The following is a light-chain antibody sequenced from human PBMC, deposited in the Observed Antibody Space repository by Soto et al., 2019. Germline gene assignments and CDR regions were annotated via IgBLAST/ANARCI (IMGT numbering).Light chain of an antibody. V-gene: IGKV1-39*01. CDR1: ETISTY. J-gene: IGKJ5*01. Sequence: DIQMTLSPSSLSASVGDRVTITCRTSETISTYVNWYQKKPGKAPKLLIYAASILQSGVPSRFSGSGSGTDFTLTISSLQPEDFATYYCQQGHSNPITLGQGTRLEIK. CDR2: AAS. CDR3: QQGHSNPIT.